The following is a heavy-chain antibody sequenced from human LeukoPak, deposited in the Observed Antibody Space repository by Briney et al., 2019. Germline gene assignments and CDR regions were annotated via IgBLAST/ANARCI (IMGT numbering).Heavy chain of an antibody. J-gene: IGHJ4*02. D-gene: IGHD6-13*01. Sequence: GESLKTSCKGSGYTFSTYWIGWVRQMPGKGLEWMGIIYPAESDPRYSPSFQGQVTISADKSISTAYLQWSSLKASDSAMYYCVRHGLGTSWFGFDYWGQGTLVTVSS. CDR2: IYPAESDP. CDR3: VRHGLGTSWFGFDY. CDR1: GYTFSTYW. V-gene: IGHV5-51*01.